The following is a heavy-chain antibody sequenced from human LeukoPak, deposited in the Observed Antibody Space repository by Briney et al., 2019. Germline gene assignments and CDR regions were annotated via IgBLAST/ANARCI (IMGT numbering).Heavy chain of an antibody. J-gene: IGHJ4*02. CDR3: AKRPAAVRGVIPYLDY. V-gene: IGHV3-23*01. Sequence: GGSLRLSCAASGFMFSSFSVSWVRHVPGKGLEWVSTISLGGTTYYADSVKGRFTISRDNSKSTLFLQMNSLRAEDTAIYYCAKRPAAVRGVIPYLDYWGQGTLVTVSS. CDR2: ISLGGTT. CDR1: GFMFSSFS. D-gene: IGHD3-10*02.